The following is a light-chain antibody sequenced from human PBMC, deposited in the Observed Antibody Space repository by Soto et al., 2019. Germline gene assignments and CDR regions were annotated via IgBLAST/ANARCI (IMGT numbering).Light chain of an antibody. CDR3: QHYGYPQWT. Sequence: EIVLTQSPGTLSLSPGEGATLSCRASQSINSFLAWYQQRRGQAPRLLIHGASNGATGIPDRFSGSGSGTDFTLTISRLEPEDFAVYYCQHYGYPQWTFGQGTKVDIK. J-gene: IGKJ1*01. CDR2: GAS. CDR1: QSINSF. V-gene: IGKV3-20*01.